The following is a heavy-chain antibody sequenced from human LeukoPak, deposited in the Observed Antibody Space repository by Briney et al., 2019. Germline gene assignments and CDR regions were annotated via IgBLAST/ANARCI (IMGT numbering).Heavy chain of an antibody. CDR2: ISYDGSNK. CDR3: ARDRDSSGWHDAFDI. J-gene: IGHJ3*02. Sequence: GRSLRLSCAASGFTFSSYAMHWVRQAPGKGLEWVAVISYDGSNKYYADSVKGRFTISRDNSKNTLYLQMNSLRAEDTAVYYCARDRDSSGWHDAFDIWGQGTMVTVSS. CDR1: GFTFSSYA. V-gene: IGHV3-30-3*01. D-gene: IGHD6-19*01.